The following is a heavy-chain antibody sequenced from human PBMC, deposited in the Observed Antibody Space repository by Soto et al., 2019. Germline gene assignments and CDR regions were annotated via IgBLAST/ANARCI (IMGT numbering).Heavy chain of an antibody. D-gene: IGHD3-10*01. Sequence: SETLSLTCAVYGGSFSGYYWSWIRQPPGKGLEWIGEINHSGSTNYNPSLKSRVTISVDTSKNQFPLKLSSVTAADTAVYYCARGGLWFGELWGSDFDYWGQGTLVTVSS. CDR1: GGSFSGYY. V-gene: IGHV4-34*01. CDR3: ARGGLWFGELWGSDFDY. CDR2: INHSGST. J-gene: IGHJ4*02.